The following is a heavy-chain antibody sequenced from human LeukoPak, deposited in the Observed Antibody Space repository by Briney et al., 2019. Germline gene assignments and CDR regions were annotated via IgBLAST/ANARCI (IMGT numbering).Heavy chain of an antibody. D-gene: IGHD3-16*02. V-gene: IGHV4-34*01. Sequence: SETLSLTCAVYGGSFSGYYWSWIRQPPGKGLEWIGEINHSGSTNYNPSLKSRVTISVDTSKNQFSLKLSSVTAADTAVYYCARHAVGGDYVWGSYRTYGYYFDYWGQGTLVTVSS. CDR2: INHSGST. CDR3: ARHAVGGDYVWGSYRTYGYYFDY. J-gene: IGHJ4*02. CDR1: GGSFSGYY.